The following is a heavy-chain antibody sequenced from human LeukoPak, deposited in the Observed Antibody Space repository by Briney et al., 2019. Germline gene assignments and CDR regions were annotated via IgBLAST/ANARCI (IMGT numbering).Heavy chain of an antibody. D-gene: IGHD3-10*01. Sequence: GASVKVSCKASGYTFTSYDINWVRQATGQGLEWMGWMNPNSGNTGYAQNFQGRVTVTRNTSISTAYMELSSLRSEDTAMYYCARDPLRGGSGSYLLDSWGQGTLVTVSS. V-gene: IGHV1-8*01. CDR2: MNPNSGNT. J-gene: IGHJ4*02. CDR3: ARDPLRGGSGSYLLDS. CDR1: GYTFTSYD.